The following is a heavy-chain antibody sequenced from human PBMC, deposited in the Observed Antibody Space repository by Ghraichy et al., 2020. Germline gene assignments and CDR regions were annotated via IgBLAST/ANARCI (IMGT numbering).Heavy chain of an antibody. CDR1: GYTFTGYY. V-gene: IGHV1-2*02. J-gene: IGHJ4*02. CDR3: ARDLGGSSTSCYGY. D-gene: IGHD2-2*01. CDR2: INPNSGGT. Sequence: ASVKVSCKASGYTFTGYYMHWVRQAPGQGLEWMGWINPNSGGTNYAQKFQGRVTMTRDTSISTAYMELSRLRSDDTAVYYCARDLGGSSTSCYGYWGQGTLVTVSS.